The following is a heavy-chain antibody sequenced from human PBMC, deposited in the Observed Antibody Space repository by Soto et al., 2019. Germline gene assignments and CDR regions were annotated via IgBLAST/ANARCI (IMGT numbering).Heavy chain of an antibody. J-gene: IGHJ4*02. D-gene: IGHD6-13*01. CDR3: ARDDSSSLGWIDC. CDR2: ISSSSNYI. CDR1: GFTFSTYS. Sequence: VQLVESGGGLVKPGGSLRLSCAASGFTFSTYSMNWVRQAPGKGLEWVSSISSSSNYIYYADSLKGRFTISRDNAKNSLFLQMNSLRAEETAVYYCARDDSSSLGWIDCWGQGTLVTVSS. V-gene: IGHV3-21*01.